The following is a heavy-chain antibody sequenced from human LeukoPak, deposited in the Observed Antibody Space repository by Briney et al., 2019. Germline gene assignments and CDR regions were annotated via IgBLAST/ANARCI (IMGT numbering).Heavy chain of an antibody. V-gene: IGHV3-23*01. CDR1: GFTFSSYA. Sequence: TGGSLRLSCAASGFTFSSYAMSWVRQAPGKGLEWVSAISGSGGSTYYADSVKGRFTISRDNSKNTLYLQMNSLRAEDTAVYYCAKGIHCSGGSCYYPFDYWGQGTLVTVSS. CDR3: AKGIHCSGGSCYYPFDY. CDR2: ISGSGGST. J-gene: IGHJ4*02. D-gene: IGHD2-15*01.